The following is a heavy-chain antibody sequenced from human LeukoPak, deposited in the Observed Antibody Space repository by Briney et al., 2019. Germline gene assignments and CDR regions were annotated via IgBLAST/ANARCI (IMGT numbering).Heavy chain of an antibody. D-gene: IGHD1-26*01. V-gene: IGHV3-23*01. J-gene: IGHJ4*02. CDR2: ISTSGDRT. CDR1: GFTFSTYA. Sequence: GGSLRLSCAASGFTFSTYAMNWVRQAPGKGLKWVSGISTSGDRTYYADSVKGRFTISRDNSKNTLYLQMNSLRAEDTAEYYCARSAVGTSCCTAVDYWGQGTLVTVSS. CDR3: ARSAVGTSCCTAVDY.